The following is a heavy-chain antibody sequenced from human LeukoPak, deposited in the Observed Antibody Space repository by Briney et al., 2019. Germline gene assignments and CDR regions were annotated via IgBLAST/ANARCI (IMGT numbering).Heavy chain of an antibody. J-gene: IGHJ3*02. Sequence: GGSLRLSCAASGFTFSDYYMSWIRQAPGEGLEWVSYISSSGSTIYYADSVKGRFTISRDNAKNSLYLQMNSLRAEDTAVYYCARDEMRPHHAFDIRGQGTMVTVSS. CDR2: ISSSGSTI. V-gene: IGHV3-11*01. CDR1: GFTFSDYY. CDR3: ARDEMRPHHAFDI.